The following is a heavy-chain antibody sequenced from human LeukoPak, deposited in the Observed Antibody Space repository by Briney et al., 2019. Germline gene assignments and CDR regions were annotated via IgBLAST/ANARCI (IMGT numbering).Heavy chain of an antibody. CDR2: ISYDGSNK. CDR1: GFTFSDYG. V-gene: IGHV3-30*18. CDR3: AKARDYYDSSGYYWDY. J-gene: IGHJ4*02. Sequence: GGSLRLSCAASGFTFSDYGMHWVRQAPGKGLEWVAVISYDGSNKYYADSVKGRFTISRDNSKNTLYLQMNSLRAEDTAVYYCAKARDYYDSSGYYWDYWGQGTLVTVSS. D-gene: IGHD3-22*01.